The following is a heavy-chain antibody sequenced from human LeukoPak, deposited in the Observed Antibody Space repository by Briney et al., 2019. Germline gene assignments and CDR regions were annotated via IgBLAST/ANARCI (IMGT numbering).Heavy chain of an antibody. D-gene: IGHD4-17*01. CDR1: GFTFSSYA. CDR2: IGGSDGTT. V-gene: IGHV3-23*01. Sequence: GGSLRLSCAASGFTFSSYAMTWVRQAPGKGLEWVSTIGGSDGTTYYADSVKGRFTISRANSKNTLYLQMNSLRAEDTAVYYCAIGLYGDYDYWGQGTLVTVSS. CDR3: AIGLYGDYDY. J-gene: IGHJ4*02.